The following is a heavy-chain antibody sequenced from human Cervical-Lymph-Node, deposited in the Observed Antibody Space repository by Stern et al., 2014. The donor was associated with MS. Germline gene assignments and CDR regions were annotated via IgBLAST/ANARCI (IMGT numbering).Heavy chain of an antibody. CDR3: ARDRIDLIAARPGWFDP. D-gene: IGHD6-6*01. CDR2: IYYSGRT. CDR1: GGSISSGGYY. Sequence: VQLEESGPGLVKPSQTLSLTCTVSGGSISSGGYYWSWIRQHPGKGLEWIGYIYYSGRTYYNPSLKSRVTISVDTSKNQFSLKLSSVTAADTAVYYCARDRIDLIAARPGWFDPWGQGTLVTVSS. J-gene: IGHJ5*02. V-gene: IGHV4-31*03.